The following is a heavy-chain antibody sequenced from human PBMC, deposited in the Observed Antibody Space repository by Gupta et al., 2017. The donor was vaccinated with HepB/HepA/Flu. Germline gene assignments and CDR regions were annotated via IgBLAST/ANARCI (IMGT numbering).Heavy chain of an antibody. CDR3: ARVSFYDYVWGSYRYGHFDY. J-gene: IGHJ4*02. V-gene: IGHV1-69*04. CDR1: GGTFSSYA. D-gene: IGHD3-16*02. CDR2: FIPILGIA. Sequence: QVQLVQSGAEVKKPGSSVKVSCKASGGTFSSYAISWVRQAPGQGLEWMGRFIPILGIANYAQKFQGRVTITADKSTSTAYMELSSLRSEDTAVYYCARVSFYDYVWGSYRYGHFDYWGQGTLVTVSS.